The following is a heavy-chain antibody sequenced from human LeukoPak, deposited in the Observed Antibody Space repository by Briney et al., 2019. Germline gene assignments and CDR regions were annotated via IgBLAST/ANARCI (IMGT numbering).Heavy chain of an antibody. V-gene: IGHV1-24*01. CDR3: ATGIFRYCSSTSCYFPFDY. D-gene: IGHD2-2*01. CDR1: GYTLTELS. Sequence: ASVKVSCKASGYTLTELSMHWVRQAPGKGLEWMGGFDPEDGETIYAQKFQGRVTMTEDTSTDTAYMELSSLRSEGTAVYYCATGIFRYCSSTSCYFPFDYWGQGTLVTVSS. J-gene: IGHJ4*02. CDR2: FDPEDGET.